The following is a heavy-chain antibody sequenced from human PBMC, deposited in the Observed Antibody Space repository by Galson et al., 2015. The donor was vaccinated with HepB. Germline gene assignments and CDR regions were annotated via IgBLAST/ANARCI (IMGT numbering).Heavy chain of an antibody. CDR2: ISSSGSTI. V-gene: IGHV3-11*01. J-gene: IGHJ4*02. CDR3: ARDTAGYGYVLDY. D-gene: IGHD5-18*01. Sequence: SLRLSCAASGFTFSDYYMSWIRQAPGKGLEWVSYISSSGSTIYYADSVKGRFTISRDNAKNSLYLQVNSLRAEDTAVYYCARDTAGYGYVLDYWGQGTLVTVSS. CDR1: GFTFSDYY.